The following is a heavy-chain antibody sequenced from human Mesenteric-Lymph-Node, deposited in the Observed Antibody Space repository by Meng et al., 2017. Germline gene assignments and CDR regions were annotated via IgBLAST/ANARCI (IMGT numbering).Heavy chain of an antibody. CDR3: ARLRYFDY. V-gene: IGHV4-34*01. CDR2: INHSGST. Sequence: SETLSLTCAVCGGSFSGYYWSWIRQPPGKGLEWIGEINHSGSTNYNPSLKSRVTISVDTSKNQFSLKLSSVTAADTAVYYCARLRYFDYWGQGTLVTVSS. CDR1: GGSFSGYY. J-gene: IGHJ4*02.